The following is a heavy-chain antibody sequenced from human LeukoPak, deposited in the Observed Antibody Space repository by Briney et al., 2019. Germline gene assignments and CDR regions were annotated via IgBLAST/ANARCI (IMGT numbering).Heavy chain of an antibody. CDR1: GFTISTYS. CDR2: ISYSSSYI. J-gene: IGHJ6*02. D-gene: IGHD6-13*01. V-gene: IGHV3-21*01. CDR3: ARVLDGFTISAALDV. Sequence: KTGGSLRLSCSASGFTISTYSMNWVRQAPGKGLEWVSSISYSSSYIYYADSVKGRFTISRDNAKNSLYLEMNSLRAEDTAVYYCARVLDGFTISAALDVWGQGTTVTVSS.